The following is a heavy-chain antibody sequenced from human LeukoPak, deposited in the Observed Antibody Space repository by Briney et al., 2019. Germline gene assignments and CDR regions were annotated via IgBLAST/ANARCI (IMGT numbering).Heavy chain of an antibody. CDR3: AREAAADVFDI. J-gene: IGHJ3*02. Sequence: SGGSLRLSCAASRSTFSSYEMNWVRQTPGKGLEWVSYISSSGSTISYADSVKGRFTISRDNAKNSLYLQMNSLRADDTAVYYCAREAAADVFDIWGQGTMVTVSS. CDR2: ISSSGSTI. CDR1: RSTFSSYE. V-gene: IGHV3-48*03. D-gene: IGHD6-13*01.